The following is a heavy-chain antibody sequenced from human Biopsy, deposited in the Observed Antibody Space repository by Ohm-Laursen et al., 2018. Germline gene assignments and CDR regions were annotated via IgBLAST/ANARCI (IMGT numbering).Heavy chain of an antibody. Sequence: SLRLSCSASGFTFSSYAITWFRQAPGKGLEWVSTISGNSDIIYDTDSVKGRFTISRDNSKNTLYLQMSSLRADDTAVYYCALAAAQTVTHFDYWGQGTLVIVSS. D-gene: IGHD4-17*01. CDR1: GFTFSSYA. CDR2: ISGNSDII. CDR3: ALAAAQTVTHFDY. V-gene: IGHV3-23*01. J-gene: IGHJ4*02.